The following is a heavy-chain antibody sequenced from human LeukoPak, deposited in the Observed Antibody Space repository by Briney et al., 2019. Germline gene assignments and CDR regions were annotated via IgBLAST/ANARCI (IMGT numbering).Heavy chain of an antibody. CDR2: INPNSGGT. Sequence: ASVKVSCKASGYTFTGYYMHWVRQAPGQGLEWMGWINPNSGGTNYAQKFQGRVTMTRDTSISTAYMELSRLRSDDTAVYYCARGNEIARSYYDYVWGSYRYTWRSFDYWGQGTLVTVSS. CDR1: GYTFTGYY. CDR3: ARGNEIARSYYDYVWGSYRYTWRSFDY. J-gene: IGHJ4*02. V-gene: IGHV1-2*02. D-gene: IGHD3-16*02.